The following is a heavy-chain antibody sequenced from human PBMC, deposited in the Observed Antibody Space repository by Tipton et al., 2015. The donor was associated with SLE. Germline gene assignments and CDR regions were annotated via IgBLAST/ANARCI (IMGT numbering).Heavy chain of an antibody. Sequence: LRLSCAVSGGSINSGDYYWVWIRQPPGKGLEWIGSFYDGGSTYYNPSLNSGVTISLDTSRNQFSLNLRSVTAADTAVYYCARGVAGYSFFSYMDVWGKGTTVTIS. CDR2: FYDGGST. CDR1: GGSINSGDYY. V-gene: IGHV4-39*07. J-gene: IGHJ6*03. CDR3: ARGVAGYSFFSYMDV. D-gene: IGHD2-15*01.